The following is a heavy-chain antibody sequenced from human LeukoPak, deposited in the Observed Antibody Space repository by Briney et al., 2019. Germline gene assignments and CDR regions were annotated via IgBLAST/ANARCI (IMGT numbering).Heavy chain of an antibody. CDR2: TYYSGNT. CDR3: ARRFPDYGGPSSWFDP. D-gene: IGHD4-17*01. CDR1: GGSITSDY. J-gene: IGHJ5*02. Sequence: PSETLSLTCTVSGGSITSDYWSWIRQPPGKGLEWIGYTYYSGNTNYNPSLKSRVTISLDTSKNQFSMKLTSVIATDTAVYYCARRFPDYGGPSSWFDPWGQGTLVTVST. V-gene: IGHV4-59*08.